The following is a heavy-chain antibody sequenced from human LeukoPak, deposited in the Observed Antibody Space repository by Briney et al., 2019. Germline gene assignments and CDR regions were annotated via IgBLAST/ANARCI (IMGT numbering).Heavy chain of an antibody. V-gene: IGHV5-51*01. CDR3: ARQRVPGSSGAFDI. CDR1: GYSFISYW. J-gene: IGHJ3*02. Sequence: GESLKISCHGSGYSFISYWIGWVRQMPGKGLEWMGIIYPGDSDIRYSPSFQGQVTFSADKSISTAYLQWSSLKASDTAMYYCARQRVPGSSGAFDIWGQGTMITVSS. CDR2: IYPGDSDI. D-gene: IGHD6-6*01.